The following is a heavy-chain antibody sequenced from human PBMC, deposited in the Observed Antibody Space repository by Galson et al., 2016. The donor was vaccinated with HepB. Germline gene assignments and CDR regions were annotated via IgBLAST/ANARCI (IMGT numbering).Heavy chain of an antibody. D-gene: IGHD6-19*01. CDR3: ARIAVAAPGWFDP. CDR1: GGSISSSNYY. CDR2: INYSGSK. V-gene: IGHV4-39*01. J-gene: IGHJ5*02. Sequence: SETLSLTCSVSGGSISSSNYYWGWIRQPPGKGLEWVGSINYSGSKYYNASLKSRVTISVDTSKNQLSLKLTSVTAADTAVYYCARIAVAAPGWFDPWGRGTLATVSS.